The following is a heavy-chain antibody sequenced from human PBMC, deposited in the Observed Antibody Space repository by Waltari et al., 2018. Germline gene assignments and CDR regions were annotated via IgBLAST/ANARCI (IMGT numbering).Heavy chain of an antibody. Sequence: QLQLQESGPGLVKPSGTLSLTCAVSGDSMSSSDCWSWVRQSPRKGLEWIGQVRGDGRTNYNPSFASRVSVSLDTSNKHFSLKVTSATAADTAVYYCARDRGRGLYLDSWGPGTLVTVSP. CDR2: VRGDGRT. CDR3: ARDRGRGLYLDS. J-gene: IGHJ4*02. V-gene: IGHV4-4*02. CDR1: GDSMSSSDC. D-gene: IGHD2-15*01.